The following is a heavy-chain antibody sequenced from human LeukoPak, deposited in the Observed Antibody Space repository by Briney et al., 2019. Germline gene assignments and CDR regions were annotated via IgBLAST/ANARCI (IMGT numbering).Heavy chain of an antibody. CDR2: INHSGST. D-gene: IGHD5-12*01. V-gene: IGHV4-34*01. Sequence: SETLSLTCAVYGGSFSGYYWSWIRQPPGKGLEWIGEINHSGSTSYNPSLKSRVAISVDTSKNQFSLKLSSVTAADTAVYYCARDRELGYWGQGTLVIVSSDVWGQGTTVTVSS. CDR1: GGSFSGYY. CDR3: ARDRELGYWGQGTLVIVSSDV. J-gene: IGHJ6*02.